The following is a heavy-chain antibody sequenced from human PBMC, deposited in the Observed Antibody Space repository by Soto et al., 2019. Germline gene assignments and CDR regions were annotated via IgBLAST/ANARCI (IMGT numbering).Heavy chain of an antibody. D-gene: IGHD3-10*01. CDR1: GGSFSGYY. J-gene: IGHJ4*02. CDR3: AIRGYGSGSYRY. CDR2: INHSGST. Sequence: QAQLQQWGAGLLKPSETLSLTCAVYGGSFSGYYWSWIRQPPGKGLEWIGEINHSGSTNYNPSLKSRVTISVDTSKNQFSLKLSSVTAADTAVYYCAIRGYGSGSYRYWGQGTLVTVSS. V-gene: IGHV4-34*01.